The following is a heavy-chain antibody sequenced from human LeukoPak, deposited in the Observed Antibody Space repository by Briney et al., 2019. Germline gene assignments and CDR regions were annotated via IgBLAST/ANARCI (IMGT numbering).Heavy chain of an antibody. CDR2: IYPGDSHT. CDR3: ARRRSGWTIDY. CDR1: GYSFSTYW. V-gene: IGHV5-51*01. D-gene: IGHD6-19*01. J-gene: IGHJ4*02. Sequence: RGESLKTSWKGSGYSFSTYWIGWVRRLPGKGQEWMGIIYPGDSHTSYSPSFQGHVTISADKSINTAYLQRNSLKASDTAMYYCARRRSGWTIDYWGQGTLVTVSS.